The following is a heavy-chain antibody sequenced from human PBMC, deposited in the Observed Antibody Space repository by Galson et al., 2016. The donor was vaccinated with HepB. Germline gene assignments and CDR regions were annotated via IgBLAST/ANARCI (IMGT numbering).Heavy chain of an antibody. V-gene: IGHV3-23*01. J-gene: IGHJ6*04. CDR3: VQGSTAPAV. Sequence: LRLSCAAFGFTFRNYGMTWVRQAPGKGLEVVSSISRSGDSTDYADSVKGRFTISRDNSKNTLSLQMNSLTADDTAIYYCVQGSTAPAVWGKGTTVTVSS. CDR2: ISRSGDST. CDR1: GFTFRNYG. D-gene: IGHD2-2*01.